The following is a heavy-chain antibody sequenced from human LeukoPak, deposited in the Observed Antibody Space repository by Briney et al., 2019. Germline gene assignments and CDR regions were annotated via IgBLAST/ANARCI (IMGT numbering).Heavy chain of an antibody. Sequence: GASVKVSCKASGGTFSSYAFSWVRQAPGQGLEWMGGIIPIFGTANYAQKFQGRVTITTDESTSFAYKELPRLGSEDTAVYGVSRARFWSDESWFDPWGQGTLVTVSS. J-gene: IGHJ5*02. CDR1: GGTFSSYA. V-gene: IGHV1-69*05. CDR2: IIPIFGTA. D-gene: IGHD3-3*01. CDR3: SRARFWSDESWFDP.